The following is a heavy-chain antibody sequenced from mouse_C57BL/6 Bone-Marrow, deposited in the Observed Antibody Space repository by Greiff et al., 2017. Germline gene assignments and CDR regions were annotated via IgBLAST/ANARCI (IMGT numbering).Heavy chain of an antibody. CDR1: GFSLTSYA. D-gene: IGHD2-1*01. CDR3: ARDLLWGYNAMDY. J-gene: IGHJ4*01. Sequence: VKLVESGPGLVAPSQSLSITCTVSGFSLTSYAISWVRQPPGKGLEWLGVIWTGGGTNYNSALKSRLSISKDKSKSQVLLKMNRLQTDDTARYYCARDLLWGYNAMDYWGQGTSVTVSS. V-gene: IGHV2-9-1*01. CDR2: IWTGGGT.